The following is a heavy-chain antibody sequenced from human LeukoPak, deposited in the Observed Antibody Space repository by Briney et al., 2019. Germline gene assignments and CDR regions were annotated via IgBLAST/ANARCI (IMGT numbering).Heavy chain of an antibody. D-gene: IGHD5-12*01. Sequence: SETLSLTCTVSGGSISSSSYYWGWLRQPPGKGLEWIGSIYYSGSTYYNPSLKSRVTISVDTSKNQFSLKPSSVPAADTAVYYCAGQPTSDIVATIDYWGQGTLVTVSS. V-gene: IGHV4-39*01. CDR1: GGSISSSSYY. CDR2: IYYSGST. J-gene: IGHJ4*02. CDR3: AGQPTSDIVATIDY.